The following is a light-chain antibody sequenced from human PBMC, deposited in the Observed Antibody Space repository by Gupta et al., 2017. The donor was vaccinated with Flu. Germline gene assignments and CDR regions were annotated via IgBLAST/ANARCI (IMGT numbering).Light chain of an antibody. Sequence: QSVLTQPPSASGTPGQRVTISCPGSSSNIGSNYVHWYQQFAGTPPKLLIYRNNQRPSGVPDRFSASKSGTSASLAISGLRSEDEAFYYCSAWDDSLSGHVVFGGGTMVTVL. V-gene: IGLV1-47*01. J-gene: IGLJ2*01. CDR1: SSNIGSNY. CDR2: RNN. CDR3: SAWDDSLSGHVV.